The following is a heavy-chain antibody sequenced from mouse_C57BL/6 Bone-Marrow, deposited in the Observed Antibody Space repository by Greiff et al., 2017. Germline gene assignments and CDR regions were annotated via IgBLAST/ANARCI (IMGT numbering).Heavy chain of an antibody. J-gene: IGHJ2*01. V-gene: IGHV5-16*01. CDR3: AGTTVVASDY. Sequence: EVKVEESEGGLVQPGSSMKLSCTASGFTFSDYYMAWVRQVPEKGLEWVANINYDGSSTYYLDSLKSRFIISRDNAKNILYLQMSSLKSEDTATYYCAGTTVVASDYWGQGTTRTVSS. CDR1: GFTFSDYY. D-gene: IGHD1-1*01. CDR2: INYDGSST.